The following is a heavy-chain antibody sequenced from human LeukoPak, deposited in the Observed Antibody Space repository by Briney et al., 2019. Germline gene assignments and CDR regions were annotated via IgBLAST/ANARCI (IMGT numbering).Heavy chain of an antibody. Sequence: GGSLRLSCAASGFTFSSHGLQWVRQAPGKGLEWVAFIRYDGGNKYYADSVKGRFTISRDNSKNTLYLQMNSLRAEDTAVYYCARAVVVPAATDYWGQGTLVTVSS. CDR3: ARAVVVPAATDY. D-gene: IGHD2-2*01. J-gene: IGHJ4*02. V-gene: IGHV3-30*02. CDR1: GFTFSSHG. CDR2: IRYDGGNK.